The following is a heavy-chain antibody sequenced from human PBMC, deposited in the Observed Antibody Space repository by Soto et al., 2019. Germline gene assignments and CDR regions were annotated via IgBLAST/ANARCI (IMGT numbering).Heavy chain of an antibody. V-gene: IGHV5-10-1*01. Sequence: PGESLKISCKGSGYSFTSYWISWVRQMPGKGLEWMGRIDPSDSYTNYSPSFQGHVTISADKSISTAYLQWSSLKASDTAMYYCARQPTAVAGTYYYGMDVCCQGTTVTVS. CDR3: ARQPTAVAGTYYYGMDV. CDR1: GYSFTSYW. CDR2: IDPSDSYT. J-gene: IGHJ6*02. D-gene: IGHD6-19*01.